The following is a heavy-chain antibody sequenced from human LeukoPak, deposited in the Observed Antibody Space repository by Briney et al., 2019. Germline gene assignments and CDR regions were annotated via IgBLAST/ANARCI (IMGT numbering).Heavy chain of an antibody. CDR1: GFSFSSYV. CDR3: AGGPGYCTGGTCFDY. J-gene: IGHJ4*02. CDR2: IRYDGNIK. Sequence: TGGSLRLSCAASGFSFSSYVMHWVRQAPGKGLEWVAFIRYDGNIKYYAESVRGRFAISRDNSKNTLFLQMNSLRAEDTAVYYCAGGPGYCTGGTCFDYWGQGTLVTVSS. V-gene: IGHV3-30*02. D-gene: IGHD2-8*02.